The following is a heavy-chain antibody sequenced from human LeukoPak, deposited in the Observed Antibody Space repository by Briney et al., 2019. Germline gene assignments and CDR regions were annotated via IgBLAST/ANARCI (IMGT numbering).Heavy chain of an antibody. J-gene: IGHJ4*02. V-gene: IGHV1-3*01. CDR1: GYTFTSYA. D-gene: IGHD1-26*01. CDR3: ASGGSYSFSGVDYFDY. Sequence: ASVKVSCKASGYTFTSYAMHWVRQAPGQRLEWMGWINAGNGNTKYSQKFQGRVTMTRDTSISTAYMELSRLRSDDTAVYYCASGGSYSFSGVDYFDYWGQGTLVTVSS. CDR2: INAGNGNT.